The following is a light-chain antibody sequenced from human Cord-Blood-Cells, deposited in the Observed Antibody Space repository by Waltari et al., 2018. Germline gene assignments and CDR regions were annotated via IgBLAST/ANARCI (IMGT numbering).Light chain of an antibody. CDR3: QQSYSTPLT. CDR2: AAS. CDR1: QSISCY. Sequence: DIQMTQSPSSLSASVGDRVTITCRASQSISCYLNWYQQKPGKAPKLLIYAASSLQSGVTSRCSGSGSGTDFTLTSSRLQPEDFATYYCQQSYSTPLTFGGGTKVEIK. V-gene: IGKV1-39*01. J-gene: IGKJ4*01.